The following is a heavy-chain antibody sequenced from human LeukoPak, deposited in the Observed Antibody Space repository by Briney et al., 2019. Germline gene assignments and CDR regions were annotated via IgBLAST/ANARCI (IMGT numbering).Heavy chain of an antibody. CDR1: GFDFSGYA. V-gene: IGHV3-23*01. CDR3: GKPPPDNYHYYYGMDV. J-gene: IGHJ6*02. CDR2: IGSDGST. Sequence: GGSLRLSCAASGFDFSGYAMSWVRQAPGKGLEWVAGIGSDGSTHHAESVKGRFAISRDNSKSPVYLQMNSLRAEDTALYYCGKPPPDNYHYYYGMDVWGQGTTVTVSS.